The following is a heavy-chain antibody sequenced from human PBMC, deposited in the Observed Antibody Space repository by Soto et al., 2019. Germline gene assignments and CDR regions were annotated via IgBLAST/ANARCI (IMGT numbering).Heavy chain of an antibody. Sequence: GGSLRLSCAAAGFSVSTSHMNWVRQTPGKGLEWVSVIYSGGATYYAASVKGRFTISRDKSKNTVYLQMNSLRAEDTAVYYCARGYGSSWYFFDYWGQGTLVTV. V-gene: IGHV3-53*01. CDR3: ARGYGSSWYFFDY. CDR1: GFSVSTSH. J-gene: IGHJ4*02. D-gene: IGHD6-13*01. CDR2: IYSGGAT.